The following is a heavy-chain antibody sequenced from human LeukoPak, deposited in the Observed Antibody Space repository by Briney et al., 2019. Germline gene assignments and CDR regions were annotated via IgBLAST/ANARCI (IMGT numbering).Heavy chain of an antibody. D-gene: IGHD4-17*01. CDR2: IYQSVST. CDR1: GYSISSDYY. J-gene: IGHJ3*02. CDR3: ARNKSTVTTSRHDAFDI. V-gene: IGHV4-38-2*01. Sequence: SETLSLTCAVSGYSISSDYYWGWIRQPSGKGLEWIGSIYQSVSTYYNPSLKSRVTMSVDTSKHQFSLKLSSVTAADTAVYYCARNKSTVTTSRHDAFDIWGQGTMVTVSS.